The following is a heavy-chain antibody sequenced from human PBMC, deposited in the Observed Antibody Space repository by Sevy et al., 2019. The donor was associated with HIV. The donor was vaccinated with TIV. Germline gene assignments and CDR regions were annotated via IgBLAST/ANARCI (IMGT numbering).Heavy chain of an antibody. V-gene: IGHV1-24*01. CDR1: GYSVIEFS. D-gene: IGHD3-22*01. CDR3: ATTKDYYDSSGYPFDY. Sequence: ASVKVSCKVSGYSVIEFSMHWVRQAPGKGLEWMGTFDPEDDETIYAQKIQGRVTMTEDTSTATAYMELRSLRSEETAVYYCATTKDYYDSSGYPFDYWGQGTLVTVSS. J-gene: IGHJ4*02. CDR2: FDPEDDET.